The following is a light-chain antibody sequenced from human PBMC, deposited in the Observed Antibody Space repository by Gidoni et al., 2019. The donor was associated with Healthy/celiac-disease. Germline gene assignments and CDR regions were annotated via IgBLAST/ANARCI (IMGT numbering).Light chain of an antibody. Sequence: ELVLTHSPATLSLSPGERATLSCRASQSVSSYLAWYQQKPGQAPRLLIYDASNRATGSPARCSGSGSGTDFTLTISSLEPEDCAVYYCQQRSNWPLTFGGGTKVEIK. CDR3: QQRSNWPLT. V-gene: IGKV3-11*01. CDR2: DAS. CDR1: QSVSSY. J-gene: IGKJ4*01.